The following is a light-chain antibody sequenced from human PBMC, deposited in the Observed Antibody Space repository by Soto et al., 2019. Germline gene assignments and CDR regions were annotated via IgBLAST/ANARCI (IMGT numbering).Light chain of an antibody. V-gene: IGLV2-23*01. CDR1: SSDVGSYNL. CDR2: EGS. Sequence: QSVLTQPASVSGSPGQSITISCTGTSSDVGSYNLVSWYQQHPGKAPKLMIYEGSKRPSGVSNRFSGSKSGNTASLTISGLQDEDEADYYCCSYAGSRTFYVFGTGTKAPS. CDR3: CSYAGSRTFYV. J-gene: IGLJ1*01.